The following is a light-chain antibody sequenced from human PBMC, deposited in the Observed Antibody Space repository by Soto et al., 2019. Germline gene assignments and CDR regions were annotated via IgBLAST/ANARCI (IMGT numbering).Light chain of an antibody. CDR3: SSYTSAGSVV. J-gene: IGLJ2*01. CDR1: SSDVGGYNY. V-gene: IGLV2-14*01. Sequence: QSALTQLASVSGSPGQSITISCTGTSSDVGGYNYVSWYQQHPGKAPKLMIYDVGNRPSGVSNRFSGSKSGNTASLTISGLQAEDEADYYCSSYTSAGSVVFGGGTKLTVL. CDR2: DVG.